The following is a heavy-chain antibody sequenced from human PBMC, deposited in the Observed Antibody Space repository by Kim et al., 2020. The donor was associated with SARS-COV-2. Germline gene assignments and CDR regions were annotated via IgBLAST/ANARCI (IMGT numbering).Heavy chain of an antibody. J-gene: IGHJ4*02. D-gene: IGHD4-17*01. V-gene: IGHV4-34*01. Sequence: SETLSLTCAVYGGSFSGYYWSWIRQPPGKGLEWIGEINHSGSTNYNPSLKSRVTISVDTSKNQFSLKLSSVTAADAAVYYCARGEDTYGDYGFWGQGTLVTVSS. CDR1: GGSFSGYY. CDR2: INHSGST. CDR3: ARGEDTYGDYGF.